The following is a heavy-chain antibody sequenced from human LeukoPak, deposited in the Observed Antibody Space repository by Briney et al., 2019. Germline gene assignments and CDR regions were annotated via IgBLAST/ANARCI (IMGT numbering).Heavy chain of an antibody. J-gene: IGHJ4*02. V-gene: IGHV3-21*01. CDR1: GFTFSSYS. D-gene: IGHD6-13*01. Sequence: GGSLRLSCVASGFTFSSYSMNWVLQAPGKGLYWVSSISSSSSYIYYADSVKGRFTISRDNAKNSLYLQMNSLRVEDTAVYYCAGDSSNWNIDYRGQGTPVTVSS. CDR3: AGDSSNWNIDY. CDR2: ISSSSSYI.